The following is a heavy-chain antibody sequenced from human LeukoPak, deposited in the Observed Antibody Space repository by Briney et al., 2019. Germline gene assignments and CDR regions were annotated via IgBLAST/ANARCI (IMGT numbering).Heavy chain of an antibody. V-gene: IGHV3-7*01. J-gene: IGHJ6*02. Sequence: PGGSLRLSCIASGFTFSSYLMSWVRQAPGKGLEWVANIKQDGSEKYYMDSVKGRFTISRDNAKNSLFLQMNSLRAEDTAVFYCARAGYYYYYGMDVWGQGTTVTVSS. CDR3: ARAGYYYYYGMDV. CDR1: GFTFSSYL. CDR2: IKQDGSEK.